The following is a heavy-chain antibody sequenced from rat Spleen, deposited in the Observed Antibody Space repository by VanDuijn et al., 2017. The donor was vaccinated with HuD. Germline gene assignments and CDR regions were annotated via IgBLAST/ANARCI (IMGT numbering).Heavy chain of an antibody. V-gene: IGHV5-31*01. CDR1: GFTFNNYW. CDR3: ARQETSGYSNWFTY. CDR2: INNTGDST. J-gene: IGHJ3*01. Sequence: EVQLVESGGGLVQPGRSLKLSCVASGFTFNNYWMTWIRQAPGKGLEWVASINNTGDSTSSPDSVKGRFTVSRDIARSSLYLQMDSLRSEDTATYYCARQETSGYSNWFTYWGQGTLVTVSS. D-gene: IGHD4-3*01.